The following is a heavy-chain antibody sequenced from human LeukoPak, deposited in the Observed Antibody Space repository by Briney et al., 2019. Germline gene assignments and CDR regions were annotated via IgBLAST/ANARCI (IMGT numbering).Heavy chain of an antibody. V-gene: IGHV1-69*05. CDR1: GGTFSSYA. D-gene: IGHD2-2*01. J-gene: IGHJ3*02. Sequence: SVKVSCKASGGTFSSYAINWVRQAPGQGPEWMGGIIPIFGTPSYAQKFQGRVRITTDESTSTTYMELSSLRSEDKAVYYCAREHSTRSPDAFDIWGQGTMVIVSS. CDR2: IIPIFGTP. CDR3: AREHSTRSPDAFDI.